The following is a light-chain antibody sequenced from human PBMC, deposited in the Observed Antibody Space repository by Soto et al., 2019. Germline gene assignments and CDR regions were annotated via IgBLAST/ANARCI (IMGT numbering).Light chain of an antibody. CDR3: QSYDSSLSASVV. CDR1: SSNIGAGYD. V-gene: IGLV1-40*01. CDR2: ANN. J-gene: IGLJ2*01. Sequence: QSVLTQPPSVSGAPGQRVTISCTGSSSNIGAGYDVHWYQLLPGTAPKLLIYANNNRPSGVPDRFSGSRSGTSACLAITGLQAEDEADYYCQSYDSSLSASVVFGGGTKVTVL.